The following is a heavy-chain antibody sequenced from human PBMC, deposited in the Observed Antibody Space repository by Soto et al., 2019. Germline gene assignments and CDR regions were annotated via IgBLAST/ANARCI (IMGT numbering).Heavy chain of an antibody. J-gene: IGHJ6*02. Sequence: PGGSLRLSCAASGFTFSSYAMSWVRQAPGKGLEWVSAISGSGGSTYYADSVKGRFTISRDNSKNTLYLQMNSLRAEDTAVYYCAKNVQEAVAGYYYYGMDVWGQGTTVTVSS. CDR1: GFTFSSYA. CDR3: AKNVQEAVAGYYYYGMDV. CDR2: ISGSGGST. D-gene: IGHD6-19*01. V-gene: IGHV3-23*01.